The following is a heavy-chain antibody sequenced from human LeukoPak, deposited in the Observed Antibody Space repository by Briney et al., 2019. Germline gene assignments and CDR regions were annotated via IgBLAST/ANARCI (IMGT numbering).Heavy chain of an antibody. CDR2: IYYSGST. Sequence: SETLSLTCTASGGSISSSSYYWGWLRQPPGKGLEWIGSIYYSGSTYYNPSLKSRVTISVDTSKNQFSLKVTSVTAADTAVYYCVRHGGGYCSGGSCYVDYWGQGTLVTVSS. CDR1: GGSISSSSYY. V-gene: IGHV4-39*01. D-gene: IGHD2-15*01. CDR3: VRHGGGYCSGGSCYVDY. J-gene: IGHJ4*02.